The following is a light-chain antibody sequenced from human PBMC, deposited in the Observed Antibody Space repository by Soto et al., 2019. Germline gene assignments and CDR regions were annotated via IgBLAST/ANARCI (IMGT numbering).Light chain of an antibody. CDR1: QRVLSRSNNKNS. V-gene: IGKV4-1*01. Sequence: DIGMTQSPDSLAVSLGERATINCKSIQRVLSRSNNKNSLAWFQQKPGQHPKLLIYWASNRESGVPDRFSGSWAGTDFTLSISSLKAEDAAVYYCQDYYSTPLTLGGGTKLELK. J-gene: IGKJ4*01. CDR2: WAS. CDR3: QDYYSTPLT.